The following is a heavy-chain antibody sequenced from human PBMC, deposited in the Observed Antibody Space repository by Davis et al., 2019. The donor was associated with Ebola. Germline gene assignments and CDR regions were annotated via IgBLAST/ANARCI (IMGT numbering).Heavy chain of an antibody. V-gene: IGHV4-34*01. Sequence: LRLSCAVYGGSFSGYYCSWIRQPPGKGLEWIGEINHSGSTNYNPSLKSRVTISVDTSKNQFSLKLSSVTAADTAVYYCARVEREYYYDSSGYYGHYYFDYWGQGTLVTVSS. J-gene: IGHJ4*02. CDR3: ARVEREYYYDSSGYYGHYYFDY. CDR2: INHSGST. CDR1: GGSFSGYY. D-gene: IGHD3-22*01.